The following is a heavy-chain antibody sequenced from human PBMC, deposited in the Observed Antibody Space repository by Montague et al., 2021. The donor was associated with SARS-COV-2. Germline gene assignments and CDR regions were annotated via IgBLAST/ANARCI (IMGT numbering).Heavy chain of an antibody. Sequence: TLSLTCAVSGGSISSGGYYWSWVRQPPGKGLDWIGYIFYRGGTYYNPSHKSRVSLSVDTSKIQFSLNLTSVTAADTAVYYCARANYYVMASKAYAMDVWGQGTTVTVSS. CDR2: IFYRGGT. CDR3: ARANYYVMASKAYAMDV. V-gene: IGHV4-31*11. D-gene: IGHD3-16*01. J-gene: IGHJ6*02. CDR1: GGSISSGGYY.